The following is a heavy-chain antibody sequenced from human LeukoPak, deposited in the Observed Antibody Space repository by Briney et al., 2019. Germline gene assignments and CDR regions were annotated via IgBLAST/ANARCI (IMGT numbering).Heavy chain of an antibody. D-gene: IGHD3-10*01. J-gene: IGHJ4*02. CDR1: GASFSGYY. CDR2: VNHSGNT. V-gene: IGHV4-34*01. CDR3: ARSRRTMVRGVMIPYFDY. Sequence: PSETLSLTCAVYGASFSGYYWSWIRQPPGKGLEWIGEVNHSGNTNYDPSLKSRVTISVDTSKNQFPLKLTSVTAADTAVYYCARSRRTMVRGVMIPYFDYWGQGTLVTVSS.